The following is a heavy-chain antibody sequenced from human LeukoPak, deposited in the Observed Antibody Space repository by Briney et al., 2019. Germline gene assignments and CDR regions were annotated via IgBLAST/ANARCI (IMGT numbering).Heavy chain of an antibody. Sequence: PGGSLSLSCAASGFPFSSYWMRWVRQPPGKGLEGVANIKQDGSEKYYVDSVEGRFTISRDNAKNSLYVQMNSLRAEDTAVYYCARRGGDIVVVPAAMVYYYYYMDVWGKGTTVTVSS. CDR2: IKQDGSEK. D-gene: IGHD2-2*01. CDR1: GFPFSSYW. CDR3: ARRGGDIVVVPAAMVYYYYYMDV. J-gene: IGHJ6*03. V-gene: IGHV3-7*01.